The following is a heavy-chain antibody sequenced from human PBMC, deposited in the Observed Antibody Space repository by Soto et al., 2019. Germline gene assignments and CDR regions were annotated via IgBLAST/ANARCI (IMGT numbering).Heavy chain of an antibody. CDR2: ISYDVINK. J-gene: IGHJ4*02. Sequence: QVQLVESGGGVVQPGRSLRLSCAASGFTFSTYGMHWVRQAPGKGLEWVAVISYDVINKYYAESVKGRFTISRDNSKNTLYLQMNSLRPEDTAVYYCAKEGRSYGPSYYFDYWGQGTLVTVSS. CDR3: AKEGRSYGPSYYFDY. CDR1: GFTFSTYG. D-gene: IGHD5-18*01. V-gene: IGHV3-30*18.